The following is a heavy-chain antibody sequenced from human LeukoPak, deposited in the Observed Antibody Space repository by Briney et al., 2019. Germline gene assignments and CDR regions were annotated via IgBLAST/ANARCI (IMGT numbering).Heavy chain of an antibody. CDR1: GFRFSSYA. J-gene: IGHJ4*02. V-gene: IGHV3-33*06. D-gene: IGHD3-16*01. CDR2: ISYDGNTI. CDR3: AKRGTTWDLDY. Sequence: GGSLRLSCGASGFRFSSYAMHWVRQAPGKRLEWVAVISYDGNTIYYADSVKGRSTISRDYSKNTLHLQMNSLRAEDTAVYYCAKRGTTWDLDYWGQGTLVTVSS.